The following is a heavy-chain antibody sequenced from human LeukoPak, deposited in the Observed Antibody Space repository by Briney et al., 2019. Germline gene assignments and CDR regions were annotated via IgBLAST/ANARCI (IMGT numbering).Heavy chain of an antibody. Sequence: SETLSLTCTVPSGSIRSYYWNWIRQPPGKGLEWIGYIYYSGSTNYNPSLKSRVTISVDTSKNQLSLKLSSVTAADTAVYYCARGTMVRGVTDYWGQGTLVTVSS. D-gene: IGHD3-10*01. CDR3: ARGTMVRGVTDY. J-gene: IGHJ4*02. V-gene: IGHV4-59*01. CDR2: IYYSGST. CDR1: SGSIRSYY.